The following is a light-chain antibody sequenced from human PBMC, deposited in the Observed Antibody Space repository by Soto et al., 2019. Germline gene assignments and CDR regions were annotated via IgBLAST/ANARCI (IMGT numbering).Light chain of an antibody. Sequence: QLVLTQSPSASASLGASVKLTCTLSSGHSSYAIAWHQQQPEKGPRYLMKLNSDGRHSRGDGIPYRFSGSSSGAERYLTISSLQAEDEADYYCQNWGSGIHVFGTGTKLTVL. J-gene: IGLJ1*01. V-gene: IGLV4-69*01. CDR2: LNSDGRH. CDR1: SGHSSYA. CDR3: QNWGSGIHV.